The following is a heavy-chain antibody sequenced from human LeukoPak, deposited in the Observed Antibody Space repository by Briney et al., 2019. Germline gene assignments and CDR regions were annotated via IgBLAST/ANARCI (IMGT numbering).Heavy chain of an antibody. Sequence: PSETLSLTCAVYGGSFSGYYWSWIRQPPGKGLEWIGEINHSGSTNYNPSLKSRVTISVDTSKNQFSLKLSSVTAADTAVYYCARTSVWYFGSGRRVYNWFDPWGQGTLVTVSS. V-gene: IGHV4-34*01. CDR3: ARTSVWYFGSGRRVYNWFDP. D-gene: IGHD2-15*01. J-gene: IGHJ5*02. CDR1: GGSFSGYY. CDR2: INHSGST.